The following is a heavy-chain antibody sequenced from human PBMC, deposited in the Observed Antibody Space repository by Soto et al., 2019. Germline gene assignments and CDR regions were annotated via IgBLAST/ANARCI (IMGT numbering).Heavy chain of an antibody. V-gene: IGHV1-69*13. CDR1: GGTFSSYA. D-gene: IGHD5-12*01. CDR2: IIPIFGTA. J-gene: IGHJ3*02. Sequence: ASVKVSCKASGGTFSSYAISWVRQAPGQGLEWMGGIIPIFGTANYAQKFQGRVTITADESTSTAYMELSSLRSEDTAVYYCARGIRGYSGYRDTSYAFDIWGQGTMVTVSS. CDR3: ARGIRGYSGYRDTSYAFDI.